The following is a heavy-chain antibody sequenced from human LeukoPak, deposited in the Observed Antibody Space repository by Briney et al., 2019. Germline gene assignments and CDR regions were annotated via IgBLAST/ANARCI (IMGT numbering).Heavy chain of an antibody. J-gene: IGHJ6*02. CDR3: ARDLHYYVAMEV. V-gene: IGHV3-23*01. CDR2: IGSDNKP. CDR1: GFTFSSYS. Sequence: GGSLRLSCAASGFTFSSYSMNWVRQAPGKGLEWVSSIGSDNKPHYSESVKGRFAISRDNSKSMLFLQLNSLRAEDTALYYCARDLHYYVAMEVWGQGTTVTVSS. D-gene: IGHD3-10*02.